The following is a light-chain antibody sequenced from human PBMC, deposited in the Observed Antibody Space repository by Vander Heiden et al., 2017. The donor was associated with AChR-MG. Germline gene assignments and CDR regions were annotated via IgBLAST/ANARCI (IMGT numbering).Light chain of an antibody. V-gene: IGLV3-21*04. CDR1: NIGSKS. CDR3: QVWDSSSDHYV. J-gene: IGLJ1*01. Sequence: SYVLTQPPSVSVAPGKTARLTCRGINIGSKSVHWYQQRPGQAPILVMYYDTDRPSGIPERISGSNSGNTATLIISRVEAGDEADYFCQVWDSSSDHYVFGTGTKVTVL. CDR2: YDT.